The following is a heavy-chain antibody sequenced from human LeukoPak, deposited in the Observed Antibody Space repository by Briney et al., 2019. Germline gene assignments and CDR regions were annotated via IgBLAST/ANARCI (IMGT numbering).Heavy chain of an antibody. CDR2: IYTSGSI. J-gene: IGHJ4*02. D-gene: IGHD5-12*01. V-gene: IGHV4-4*07. Sequence: SETLSLTCTVSGGSISSYYWSWIRQPAGKGLEWIGRIYTSGSINYNPSLKSRVTMSVDTSKNQFSLKLSSATAADTAVYYCARDDSGYDYFDYWGQGTLVTVSS. CDR1: GGSISSYY. CDR3: ARDDSGYDYFDY.